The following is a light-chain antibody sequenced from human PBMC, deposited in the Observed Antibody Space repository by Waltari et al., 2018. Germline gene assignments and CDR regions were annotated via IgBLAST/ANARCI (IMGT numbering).Light chain of an antibody. V-gene: IGKV1-5*03. CDR2: KAS. Sequence: DIQMTQSPSTLSASVGDRVTITCRASQSISSYLAWYQQKPGKAPKLLISKASTLGSGVPARVSGSGSGTEFTLTISSLQPDDFATYYCQQYNRYSTFGQGTKVEIK. CDR1: QSISSY. CDR3: QQYNRYST. J-gene: IGKJ1*01.